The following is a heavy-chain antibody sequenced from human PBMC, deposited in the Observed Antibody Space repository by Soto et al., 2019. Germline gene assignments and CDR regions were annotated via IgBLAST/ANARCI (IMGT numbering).Heavy chain of an antibody. V-gene: IGHV3-23*01. J-gene: IGHJ4*02. CDR3: AKAYFVWSSEQPYYFDY. CDR2: ISGSGGRS. CDR1: GFTFSNYA. D-gene: IGHD3-16*01. Sequence: GGSLRLSCAASGFTFSNYAMTWVRQGPGKGLEWVSGISGSGGRSYYADSVKGRFTISRDNSKSTLYLQMNSLRDEATAVYYCAKAYFVWSSEQPYYFDYWGQGTLVTVSS.